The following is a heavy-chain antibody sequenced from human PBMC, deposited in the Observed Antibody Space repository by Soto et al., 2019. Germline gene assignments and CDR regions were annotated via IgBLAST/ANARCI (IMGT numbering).Heavy chain of an antibody. Sequence: GSVKVSFKACGYPFTSYGISLVRQAPGQGLEWMGWISAYNGNTNYAQKLQGRVTMTTDTSTSTAYMELRSLRSYDTAVYYCARDAGGMNWFDPWGQGTMVTVSS. CDR2: ISAYNGNT. CDR3: ARDAGGMNWFDP. CDR1: GYPFTSYG. J-gene: IGHJ5*02. V-gene: IGHV1-18*04.